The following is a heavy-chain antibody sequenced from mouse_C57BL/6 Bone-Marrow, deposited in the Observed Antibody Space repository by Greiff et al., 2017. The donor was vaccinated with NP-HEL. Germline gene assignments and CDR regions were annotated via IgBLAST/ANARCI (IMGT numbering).Heavy chain of an antibody. J-gene: IGHJ1*03. D-gene: IGHD1-3*01. Sequence: VQLQQSGPELVKPGASVKISCKASGYAFSSSWMNWVKQRPGKGLEWIGRIYPGDGDTNYNGKFKGKATLTADKSSSTAYMQLSSLTSEDSAVYFCALAPYWYFDVWGTGTTVTVSS. CDR2: IYPGDGDT. CDR3: ALAPYWYFDV. CDR1: GYAFSSSW. V-gene: IGHV1-82*01.